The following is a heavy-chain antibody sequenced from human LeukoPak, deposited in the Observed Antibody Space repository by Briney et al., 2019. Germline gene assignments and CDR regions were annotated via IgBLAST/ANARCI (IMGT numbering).Heavy chain of an antibody. CDR3: ARDRLRYFDWLSYFDY. Sequence: SETLSLTCAVYGGSFSGYYWSWIRQPPGKGLEWIGEINHSGSTNYNPSLKSRVTISVDTSKNQFSLKLSSVTAADTAVYYCARDRLRYFDWLSYFDYWGQGTLVTVSS. CDR2: INHSGST. D-gene: IGHD3-9*01. V-gene: IGHV4-34*01. J-gene: IGHJ4*02. CDR1: GGSFSGYY.